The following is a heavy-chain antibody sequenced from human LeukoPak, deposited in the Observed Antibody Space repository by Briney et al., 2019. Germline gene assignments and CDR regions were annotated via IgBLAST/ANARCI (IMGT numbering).Heavy chain of an antibody. Sequence: ASVKVSCKASGYTFTSYYMHWVRQAPGQGLEWMGIINPSGGSTSYAQKFQGRVTITADKSTSTAYMELSSLRSEDTAVYYCASAALVIGYYYYYMDVWGKGTTVTVSS. CDR2: INPSGGST. D-gene: IGHD2-21*01. V-gene: IGHV1-46*01. J-gene: IGHJ6*03. CDR1: GYTFTSYY. CDR3: ASAALVIGYYYYYMDV.